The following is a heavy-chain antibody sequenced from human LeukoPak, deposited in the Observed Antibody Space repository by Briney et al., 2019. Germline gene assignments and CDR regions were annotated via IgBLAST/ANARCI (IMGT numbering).Heavy chain of an antibody. D-gene: IGHD2-2*01. J-gene: IGHJ5*02. CDR2: INPNSGSS. CDR1: GYPFNSYD. Sequence: GASVTVSCKASGYPFNSYDINWVRQATGHGLEWMGWINPNSGSSDSAQKFQGRVTMTADTSISTAYMELNNLRSEDTAVYYYARLVGCGSTNCYSPDNWFDPWGQGTLVTVSS. V-gene: IGHV1-8*01. CDR3: ARLVGCGSTNCYSPDNWFDP.